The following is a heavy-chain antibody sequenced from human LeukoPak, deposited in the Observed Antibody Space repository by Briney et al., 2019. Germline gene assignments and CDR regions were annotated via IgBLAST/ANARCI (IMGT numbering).Heavy chain of an antibody. Sequence: SETLSLTCTVSGGSISSYYWSWIRQPAGKGLEWIGRIYTSGSTNYNPSLKSRVTMSVDTSKNQFSLKLSSVTAADTAVYYCARGRRGVARTNYYMDVWGKGTTVTVSS. CDR2: IYTSGST. D-gene: IGHD3-10*01. CDR3: ARGRRGVARTNYYMDV. CDR1: GGSISSYY. V-gene: IGHV4-4*07. J-gene: IGHJ6*03.